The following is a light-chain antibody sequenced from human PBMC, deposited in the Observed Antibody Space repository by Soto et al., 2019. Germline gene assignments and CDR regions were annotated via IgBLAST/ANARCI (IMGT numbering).Light chain of an antibody. V-gene: IGLV3-1*01. CDR1: KLGDKY. CDR2: QDS. Sequence: SYELTQPPSVSVSPGQTASITCSGDKLGDKYACWYQQKPGQSPVLVIYQDSKRPSGIPERFSGSNSGNTATLTISGTQAMDAADYYCQAWDSSIYYVFGPGTKVTVL. J-gene: IGLJ1*01. CDR3: QAWDSSIYYV.